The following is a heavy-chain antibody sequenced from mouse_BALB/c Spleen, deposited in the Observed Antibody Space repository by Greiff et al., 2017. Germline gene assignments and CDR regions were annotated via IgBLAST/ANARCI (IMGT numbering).Heavy chain of an antibody. V-gene: IGHV1-69*02. D-gene: IGHD2-14*01. CDR2: IYPSDSYT. Sequence: VQLQQPGAELVRPGASVKLSCKASGYTFTSYWINWVKQRPGQGLEWIGNIYPSDSYTNYNQKFKDKATLTVDKSSSTAYMQLSSPTSEDSAVYYCTRRGRYEGYFDYWGQGTTLTVSS. CDR1: GYTFTSYW. CDR3: TRRGRYEGYFDY. J-gene: IGHJ2*01.